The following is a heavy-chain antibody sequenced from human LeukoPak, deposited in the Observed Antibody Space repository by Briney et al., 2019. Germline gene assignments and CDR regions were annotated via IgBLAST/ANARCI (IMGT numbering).Heavy chain of an antibody. CDR1: GFTFSSYA. Sequence: GGSLRLSCAASGFTFSSYAMHWVRQAPGKGLEWVAVISYDGSNKYYADSVKGRFTISRDNAKNSLYLQMNSLRAEDTAVYYCASCSSSSTLALYYYYMDVWGKGTTVTVSS. D-gene: IGHD6-6*01. CDR3: ASCSSSSTLALYYYYMDV. J-gene: IGHJ6*03. CDR2: ISYDGSNK. V-gene: IGHV3-30*04.